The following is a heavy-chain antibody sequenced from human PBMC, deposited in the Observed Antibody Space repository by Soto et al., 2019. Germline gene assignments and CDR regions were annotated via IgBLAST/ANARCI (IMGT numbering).Heavy chain of an antibody. Sequence: ASLKVSCKASGYTFTSYGISWVRQAPGQGLEWMGIISPSGGSTSYAQKFQGRVTMTRDTSTSTVYMELSSLRSEDTAVYYCARGGSSGWYGDYFDYWGQGTLVTVSS. CDR3: ARGGSSGWYGDYFDY. V-gene: IGHV1-46*03. CDR2: ISPSGGST. J-gene: IGHJ4*02. D-gene: IGHD6-19*01. CDR1: GYTFTSYG.